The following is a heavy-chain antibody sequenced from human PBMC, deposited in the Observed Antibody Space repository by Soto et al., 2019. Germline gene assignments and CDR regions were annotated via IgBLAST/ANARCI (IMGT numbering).Heavy chain of an antibody. CDR3: AKKGYYPSGKINLFDS. Sequence: SETLSLTCAVSGCSINSDYYWGWIRQPPGKGLEWIGSVDHSGRTYYSPSLRSRLTRFIDTSKNQFSLRLTSVTAADTAMYFCAKKGYYPSGKINLFDSWGPGTLVTVSS. V-gene: IGHV4-38-2*01. CDR2: VDHSGRT. CDR1: GCSINSDYY. J-gene: IGHJ4*02. D-gene: IGHD3-10*01.